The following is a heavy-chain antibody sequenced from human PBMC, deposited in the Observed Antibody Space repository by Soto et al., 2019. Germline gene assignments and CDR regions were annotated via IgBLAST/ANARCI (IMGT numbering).Heavy chain of an antibody. CDR1: GFTFDAYS. CDR3: AKGHYGSGSHTFDS. J-gene: IGHJ4*02. V-gene: IGHV3-9*01. Sequence: GGSLRLSCAASGFTFDAYSMHWVGQAPGKGLECVSGISWNSGSIDYADSVKGRFTISRDNAKNSLHLQMNSLRAEDTALYYCAKGHYGSGSHTFDSWGQGTLVTVSS. D-gene: IGHD3-10*01. CDR2: ISWNSGSI.